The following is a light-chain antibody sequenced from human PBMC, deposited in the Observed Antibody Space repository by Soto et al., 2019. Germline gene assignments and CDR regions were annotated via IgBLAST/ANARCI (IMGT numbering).Light chain of an antibody. CDR3: QQFSSYPLT. V-gene: IGKV3-20*01. Sequence: ELVMPQSSATLSESPGERTTLSCRASQTVRNNYLAWYQQKPGQAPRLLIYDASSRATGIPDRFSGGGSGTDFTLTISRLEPEDFAVYYCQQFSSYPLTFGGGAKVDI. J-gene: IGKJ4*01. CDR2: DAS. CDR1: QTVRNNY.